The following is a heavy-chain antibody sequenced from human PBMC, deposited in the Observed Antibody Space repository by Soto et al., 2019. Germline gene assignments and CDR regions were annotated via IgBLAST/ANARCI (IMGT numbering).Heavy chain of an antibody. Sequence: PSPTCTVSGGSISSSSYYWGWIRQPPGKGLEGIVSIYYSGSTYYNPSLKSRVTISVDTSKNQFSMKPSSVTAAETAVYYCARHDGYSYGYYFDYWGQGTLVTVSS. CDR3: ARHDGYSYGYYFDY. CDR2: IYYSGST. D-gene: IGHD5-18*01. V-gene: IGHV4-39*01. CDR1: GGSISSSSYY. J-gene: IGHJ4*02.